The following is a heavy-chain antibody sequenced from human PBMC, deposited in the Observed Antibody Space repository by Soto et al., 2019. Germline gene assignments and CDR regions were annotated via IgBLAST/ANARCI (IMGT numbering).Heavy chain of an antibody. CDR3: ARLVNRGLNYYYYYYMDV. CDR2: ISSSGSTI. D-gene: IGHD3-10*01. V-gene: IGHV3-11*01. CDR1: GFTFSDYY. J-gene: IGHJ6*03. Sequence: GGSLRLSCAASGFTFSDYYMSWIRQAPGKGLEWVSYISSSGSTIYYADSVKGRFTISRDNAKNSLYLQMNSLRAEDTAVYYCARLVNRGLNYYYYYYMDVWGKGTTVTVSS.